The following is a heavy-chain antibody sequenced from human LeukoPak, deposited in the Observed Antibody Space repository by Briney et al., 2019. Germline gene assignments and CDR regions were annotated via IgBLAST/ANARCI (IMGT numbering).Heavy chain of an antibody. CDR1: GFTFSIYA. CDR2: ITSDGSHT. CDR3: ASEGLVGVTAHFDY. V-gene: IGHV3-21*06. Sequence: PGGSLRLSCAASGFTFSIYAMNWVRQAPGKGLEWVSSITSDGSHTFYADSVKGRFVISRDNAKNSVYLRVNNLRADDTAVYYCASEGLVGVTAHFDYWGQGTLVTVSS. J-gene: IGHJ4*02. D-gene: IGHD1-26*01.